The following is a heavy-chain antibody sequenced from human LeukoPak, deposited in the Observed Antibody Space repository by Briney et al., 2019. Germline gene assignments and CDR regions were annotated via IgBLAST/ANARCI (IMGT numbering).Heavy chain of an antibody. CDR3: ARVSSGWFYYFDY. CDR2: IRSKANNYAT. CDR1: GFTFSDSA. Sequence: GGSLRLSCAASGFTFSDSAMYWVRQASGKGLEWVGRIRSKANNYATAYDASVKGRFTISRDDSKNTAYLQMNSLKTEDTAVYYCARVSSGWFYYFDYWGQGTLVTVSS. D-gene: IGHD6-19*01. V-gene: IGHV3-73*01. J-gene: IGHJ4*02.